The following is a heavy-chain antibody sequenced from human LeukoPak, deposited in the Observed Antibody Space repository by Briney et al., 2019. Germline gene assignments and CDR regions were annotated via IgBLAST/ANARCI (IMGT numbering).Heavy chain of an antibody. CDR3: ARDGIAAAGPYYFDY. CDR1: GGSISSSSYY. Sequence: SETLSLTCTVSGGSISSSSYYWGWIRQPPGKGLEWIGSIYYSGSTYYNPSLKSRVTISVDTSKNQFSLKLSSVTAADTAVYYCARDGIAAAGPYYFDYWGQGTLVTVSS. V-gene: IGHV4-39*02. CDR2: IYYSGST. D-gene: IGHD6-13*01. J-gene: IGHJ4*02.